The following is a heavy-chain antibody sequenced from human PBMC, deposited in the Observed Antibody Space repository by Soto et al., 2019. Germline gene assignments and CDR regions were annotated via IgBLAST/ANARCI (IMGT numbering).Heavy chain of an antibody. CDR3: ARGGYFEMSNYLAY. D-gene: IGHD3-10*01. J-gene: IGHJ4*02. CDR1: GYTFTSYG. CDR2: INPGNGNT. V-gene: IGHV1-3*01. Sequence: ASVKVSCKASGYTFTSYGINWVRQAPGRGLEWMGWINPGNGNTKYSQQFQGRVIIDRDTSASTAYMELSSLRSEDTAVYYCARGGYFEMSNYLAYWGRGTLVTVSS.